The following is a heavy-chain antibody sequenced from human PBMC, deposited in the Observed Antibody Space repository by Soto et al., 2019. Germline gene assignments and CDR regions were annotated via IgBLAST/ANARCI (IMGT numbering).Heavy chain of an antibody. J-gene: IGHJ5*02. CDR1: GYTFTSYD. CDR2: MNPNSGNT. CDR3: ARVHSSRVRGVIIRGWFDP. D-gene: IGHD3-10*01. V-gene: IGHV1-8*01. Sequence: ASVKVSCKASGYTFTSYDINWVRQATGQGLEWMGWMNPNSGNTGYAQKFQGRVTMTRNTSISTAYMELSSLRSEDTAVYYCARVHSSRVRGVIIRGWFDPWGQGTLVTVSS.